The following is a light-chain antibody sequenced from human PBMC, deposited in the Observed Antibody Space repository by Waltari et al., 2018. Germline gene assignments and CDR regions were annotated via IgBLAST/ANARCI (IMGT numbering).Light chain of an antibody. CDR3: QQFNTWWT. J-gene: IGKJ1*01. V-gene: IGKV3-15*01. Sequence: EIVLTQSPATLSVSPGERATLFCRASHSIINNLAWYQQKPGQAPSLLIYGASTRATGIPARFSGSGSGTEFTLTISSLQSEDFAVYYCQQFNTWWTFGQGTKVEFK. CDR1: HSIINN. CDR2: GAS.